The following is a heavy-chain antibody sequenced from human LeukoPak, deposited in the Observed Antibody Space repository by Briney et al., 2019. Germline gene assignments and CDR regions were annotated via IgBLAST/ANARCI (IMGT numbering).Heavy chain of an antibody. CDR1: GGSISSYY. J-gene: IGHJ2*01. CDR3: ARGRTIWYFDL. V-gene: IGHV4-59*12. Sequence: SETLSLTCTVSGGSISSYYWSWIRQPPGKGLEWIGYIYYSGSTYYNPSLKSRVTISVDTSKNQFSLKLSFVTAADTAVYYCARGRTIWYFDLWGRGTLVTVSS. CDR2: IYYSGST.